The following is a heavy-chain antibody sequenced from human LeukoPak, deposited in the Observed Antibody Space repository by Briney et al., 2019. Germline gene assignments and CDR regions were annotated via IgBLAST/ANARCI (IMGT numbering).Heavy chain of an antibody. CDR1: GFTFSSYS. V-gene: IGHV3-21*01. CDR2: ISSSSSYI. D-gene: IGHD3/OR15-3a*01. Sequence: GRSLRLSCVASGFTFSSYSMNWVRQAPGKGLEWVSSISSSSSYIYYADSVKGRITISRDNAKDSLYLQMNSLRAEDTAVYYCARISTDDYWTGYTDYWGQGSLVTVSS. CDR3: ARISTDDYWTGYTDY. J-gene: IGHJ4*02.